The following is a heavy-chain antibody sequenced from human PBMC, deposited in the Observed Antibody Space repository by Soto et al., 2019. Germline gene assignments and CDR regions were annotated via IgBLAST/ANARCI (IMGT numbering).Heavy chain of an antibody. J-gene: IGHJ4*02. CDR2: TSYDGSNN. CDR1: GFTFRSYV. V-gene: IGHV3-33*05. CDR3: ARWGTKGELDV. Sequence: QVQLVESGGGVVQPGTSLRLSCVGSGFTFRSYVIHWVRQAPGKGLEWVALTSYDGSNNFYGDSVKGRFTISRHNSRNTVELQMDSLTIEDTALYYGARWGTKGELDVWGQGTLVSVSS. D-gene: IGHD3-16*01.